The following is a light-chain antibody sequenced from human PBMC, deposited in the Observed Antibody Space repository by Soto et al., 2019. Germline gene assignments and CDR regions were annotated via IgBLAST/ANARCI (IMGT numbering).Light chain of an antibody. J-gene: IGKJ1*01. V-gene: IGKV4-1*01. CDR2: WAS. CDR3: QQYYSIPWT. CDR1: RDIGSD. Sequence: MTQSQSSLSACVGDRITLSYRASRDIGSDLSWYQQKPGQSHRVLIYWASTRESGVPDRFSGSGSGTDFTLTISSLQAEDVAVYYCQQYYSIPWTVGKGTKVDIK.